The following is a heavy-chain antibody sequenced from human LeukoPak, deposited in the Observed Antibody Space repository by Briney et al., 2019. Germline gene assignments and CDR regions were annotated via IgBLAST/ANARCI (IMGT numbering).Heavy chain of an antibody. V-gene: IGHV7-4-1*02. CDR2: INTNTRNP. CDR3: ARPHAPYYYYGMDV. Sequence: ASVNVSCKASGYTFTTYAMNWVRQAPGQGLEWMGWINTNTRNPTYAQGFTGRFVFSLDTSVSTAYLQISSLKAEDTAVYYCARPHAPYYYYGMDVWGQGTTVTVSS. J-gene: IGHJ6*02. CDR1: GYTFTTYA.